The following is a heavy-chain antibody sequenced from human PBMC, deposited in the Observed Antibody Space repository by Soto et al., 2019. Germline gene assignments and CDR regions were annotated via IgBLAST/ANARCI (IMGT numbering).Heavy chain of an antibody. CDR1: GGSFSGYY. Sequence: QVQLQQWGAGLLKPSETLSLTCAFYGGSFSGYYWSWIRQPPGKGLEWIGEINHSGSTNYNPSLKSRVTISVDTSKNQFSLKLSSVTAADTAVYYCASSRYPSSYGMDVWGQGTTVTVSS. CDR2: INHSGST. J-gene: IGHJ6*02. V-gene: IGHV4-34*01. D-gene: IGHD2-2*01. CDR3: ASSRYPSSYGMDV.